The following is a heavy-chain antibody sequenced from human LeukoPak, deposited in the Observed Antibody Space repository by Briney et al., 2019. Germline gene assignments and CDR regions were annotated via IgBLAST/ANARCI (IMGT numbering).Heavy chain of an antibody. CDR2: IWYDGSNK. CDR3: ARGAVAGHYYFDY. D-gene: IGHD6-19*01. Sequence: PGGSLRLSCAASGFTFSSYGMHWVRQAPGKGLEWVAVIWYDGSNKYYADSVKGRFTISRDNSKNTLYLQMNSLRAEDTAVYYCARGAVAGHYYFDYWGQGTLVTVSS. CDR1: GFTFSSYG. V-gene: IGHV3-33*01. J-gene: IGHJ4*02.